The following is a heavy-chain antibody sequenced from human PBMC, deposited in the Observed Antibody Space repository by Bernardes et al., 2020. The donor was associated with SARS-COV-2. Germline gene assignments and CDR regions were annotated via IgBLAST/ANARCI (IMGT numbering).Heavy chain of an antibody. J-gene: IGHJ6*02. Sequence: SETLSLTCAVSGDSISSSNWWSWVRQPPGKGLEWIGEIYHSQSTNYNPSLKSRVTISVDKSKNQFSLTLSSVTAADTAVYYCARVVPPVGYYGMDVWGQGTTVTVSS. CDR1: GDSISSSNW. V-gene: IGHV4-4*02. CDR2: IYHSQST. CDR3: ARVVPPVGYYGMDV.